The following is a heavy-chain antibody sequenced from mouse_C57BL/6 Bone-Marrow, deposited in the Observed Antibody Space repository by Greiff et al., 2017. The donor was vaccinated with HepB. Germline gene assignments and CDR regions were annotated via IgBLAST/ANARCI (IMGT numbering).Heavy chain of an antibody. J-gene: IGHJ4*01. CDR3: ARLGYSNYLYYYAMDY. Sequence: VQLQQSGAELVKPGASVKISCKASGYTFTDYYINWVKQRPGQGLEWIGKIGPGSGSTYYNEKFKGKATLTADKSSSTAYMQLSSLTSEDSAVYFCARLGYSNYLYYYAMDYWGQGTSVTVSS. CDR1: GYTFTDYY. CDR2: IGPGSGST. V-gene: IGHV1-77*01. D-gene: IGHD2-5*01.